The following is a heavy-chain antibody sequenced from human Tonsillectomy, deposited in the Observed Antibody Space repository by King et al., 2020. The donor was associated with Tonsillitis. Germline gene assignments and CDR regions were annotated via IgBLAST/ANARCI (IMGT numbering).Heavy chain of an antibody. CDR1: GFTLSSYA. V-gene: IGHV3-30*04. D-gene: IGHD4-17*01. CDR2: ISYDGSNK. Sequence: VQLVESGGGVVKPGRSLRLSCAASGFTLSSYAMHWVRQATGKGLEWVAVISYDGSNKYYADSVKGRFTISRDNSKNTLYLQMNSLRAEDTAVYYCARDLAKYGDYDFRGEKYWGQGTLVTVSS. CDR3: ARDLAKYGDYDFRGEKY. J-gene: IGHJ4*02.